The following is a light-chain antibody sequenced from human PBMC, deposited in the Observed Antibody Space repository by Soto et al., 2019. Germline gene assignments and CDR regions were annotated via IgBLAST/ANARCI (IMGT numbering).Light chain of an antibody. CDR2: DAS. J-gene: IGKJ4*01. CDR1: QSVSGR. Sequence: IVMTQSPGILAVSPGERATLSCRVSQSVSGRLVWYQQRPGQAPRLLIYDASTRATGIPARFSGSGSETEFTLTISSLQPEDFATYYCQQFNSYPLTFGGGTKVDVK. CDR3: QQFNSYPLT. V-gene: IGKV3-15*01.